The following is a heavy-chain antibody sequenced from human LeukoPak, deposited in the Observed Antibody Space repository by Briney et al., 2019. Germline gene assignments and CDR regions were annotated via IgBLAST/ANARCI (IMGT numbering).Heavy chain of an antibody. CDR3: ARADYSNYGLDY. Sequence: LEWMGWMNPNSGNTGYAQKFQGRVTMTRNTSISTAYMELSSLRSEDTAVYYCARADYSNYGLDYWGQGTLVTVSS. J-gene: IGHJ4*02. D-gene: IGHD4-11*01. CDR2: MNPNSGNT. V-gene: IGHV1-8*01.